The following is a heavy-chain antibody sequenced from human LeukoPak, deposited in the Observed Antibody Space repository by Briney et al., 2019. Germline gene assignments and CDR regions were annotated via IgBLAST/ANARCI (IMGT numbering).Heavy chain of an antibody. CDR3: ARHYYYDSGRYLDY. J-gene: IGHJ4*02. D-gene: IGHD3-10*01. CDR2: IGGGGATT. V-gene: IGHV3-23*01. Sequence: GGTLRLSCAASGFTFSSDAMSWVRQAPGKGWEWVSSIGGGGATTYYADSVKGRFTISRDNSKNTLFLQMNSLRVEDTAVYYCARHYYYDSGRYLDYWGQGTLVTVSS. CDR1: GFTFSSDA.